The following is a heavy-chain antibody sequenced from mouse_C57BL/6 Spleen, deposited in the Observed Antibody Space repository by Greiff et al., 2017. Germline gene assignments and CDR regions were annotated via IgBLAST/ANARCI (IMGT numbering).Heavy chain of an antibody. Sequence: QVQLQQPGAELVKPGASVKMSCKASGYTFTSYWITWVKQRPGQGLEWIGDIYPGSGSTNYNEKFKGKATLTVDTSSSTAYMQLSSLTSEDSAVYYCARSGHYYGSREYFDYWGQGTTLTVSS. CDR1: GYTFTSYW. D-gene: IGHD1-1*01. V-gene: IGHV1-55*01. J-gene: IGHJ2*01. CDR2: IYPGSGST. CDR3: ARSGHYYGSREYFDY.